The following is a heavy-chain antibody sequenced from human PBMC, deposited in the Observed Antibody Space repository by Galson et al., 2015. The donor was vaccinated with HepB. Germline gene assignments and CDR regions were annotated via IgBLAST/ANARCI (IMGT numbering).Heavy chain of an antibody. J-gene: IGHJ5*02. CDR3: ARHPPLTTVTTSNWFDP. CDR1: GYSFTHYW. D-gene: IGHD4-17*01. V-gene: IGHV5-51*01. Sequence: QSGAEVKKPGESLKISCTASGYSFTHYWIGWVRQMPGKGLEWMGITYPGDSDTRHSPPFQGQVTISVDKSISTAYLQWSSLKASDTAVYYCARHPPLTTVTTSNWFDPWGQGTLVTVSS. CDR2: TYPGDSDT.